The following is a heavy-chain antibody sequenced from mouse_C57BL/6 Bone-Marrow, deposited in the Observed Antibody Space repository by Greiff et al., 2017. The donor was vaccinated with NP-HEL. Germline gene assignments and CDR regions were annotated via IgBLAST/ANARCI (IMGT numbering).Heavy chain of an antibody. CDR2: ISNGGGST. CDR1: GFTFSDYY. D-gene: IGHD2-4*01. CDR3: ARDDYDSYYYAMDY. Sequence: EVQLVESGGGLVQPGGSLKLSCAASGFTFSDYYMYWVRQTPEKRLEWVAYISNGGGSTYYPDTVKGRFTISRDNAKNTLYLQMSRLKSEDTAMYYCARDDYDSYYYAMDYWGQGTSVTVSS. V-gene: IGHV5-12*01. J-gene: IGHJ4*01.